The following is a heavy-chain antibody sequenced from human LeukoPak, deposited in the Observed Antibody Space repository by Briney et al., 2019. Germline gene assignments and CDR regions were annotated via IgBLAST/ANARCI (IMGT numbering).Heavy chain of an antibody. Sequence: SQTLSLTCTVSGYSISSGYYWGWIRQPPGKGLEWIGSIYHSGSTYYNPSLKSRVTISVDTSKNQFSLKLSSVTAADTAVYYCANSIAATGPSPAEYFHHWGQGTLVPVSS. CDR1: GYSISSGYY. D-gene: IGHD6-13*01. CDR2: IYHSGST. V-gene: IGHV4-38-2*02. J-gene: IGHJ1*01. CDR3: ANSIAATGPSPAEYFHH.